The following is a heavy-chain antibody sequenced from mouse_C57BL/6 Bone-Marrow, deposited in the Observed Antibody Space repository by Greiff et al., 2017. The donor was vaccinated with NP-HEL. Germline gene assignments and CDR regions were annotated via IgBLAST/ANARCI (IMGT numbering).Heavy chain of an antibody. CDR2: ISYDGSN. CDR1: GYSITSGYY. CDR3: ARVRRNWYFDV. J-gene: IGHJ1*03. V-gene: IGHV3-6*01. Sequence: EVKLEESGPGLVKPSQSLSLTCSVTGYSITSGYYWNWIRQFPGNKLEWMGYISYDGSNNYNPSLKNRISITRDTSKNQFFLKLNSVTTEDTATYYCARVRRNWYFDVWGTGTTVTVSS.